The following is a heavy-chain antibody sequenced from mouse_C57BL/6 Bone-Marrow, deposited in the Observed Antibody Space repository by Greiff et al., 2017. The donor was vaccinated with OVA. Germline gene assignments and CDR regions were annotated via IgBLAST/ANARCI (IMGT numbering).Heavy chain of an antibody. D-gene: IGHD1-1*01. CDR2: IYPGSGRT. Sequence: VQLQQSGAELVKPGASVKMSCKASGYTFTSYWITWVKQRPGQGLEWIGDIYPGSGRTNYNEKFKSKATLTVDTSSRTAYMQLSSLTSEDSAVYYCARSGITTVEGDFAMDYWGQGTSVTVSS. V-gene: IGHV1-55*01. CDR3: ARSGITTVEGDFAMDY. CDR1: GYTFTSYW. J-gene: IGHJ4*01.